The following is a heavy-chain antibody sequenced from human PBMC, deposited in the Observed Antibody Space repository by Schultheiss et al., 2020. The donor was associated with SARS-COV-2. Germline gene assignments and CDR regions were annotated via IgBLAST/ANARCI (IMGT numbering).Heavy chain of an antibody. CDR1: GGSISSYY. CDR3: ARGRGGGIWYYYYGMDV. J-gene: IGHJ6*02. CDR2: MCYIGST. D-gene: IGHD2-15*01. V-gene: IGHV4-59*12. Sequence: SETLSLSCTVSGGSISSYYWGWIRQPPGKGLEWIGTMCYIGSTNYNPSLKSRVTISVDTSKNQFSLKLSSVTAADTAVYYCARGRGGGIWYYYYGMDVWGQGTTVTVSS.